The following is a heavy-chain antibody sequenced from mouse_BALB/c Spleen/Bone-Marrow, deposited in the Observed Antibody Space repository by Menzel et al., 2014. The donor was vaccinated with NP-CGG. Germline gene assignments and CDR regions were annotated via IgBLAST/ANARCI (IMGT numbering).Heavy chain of an antibody. V-gene: IGHV7-3*02. CDR2: IRNKANGYTT. Sequence: EVMLVESGGGLVQPGGSLILSCAHSGFTFTDYYMSWVRQPPGKALEWLVFIRNKANGYTTEYSASVEGRFTISRDNSQSIPYLQMNTLRAEDSATYYCARDNYYGIYWYFDVWGARTTVTVSS. CDR1: GFTFTDYY. D-gene: IGHD1-1*01. CDR3: ARDNYYGIYWYFDV. J-gene: IGHJ1*01.